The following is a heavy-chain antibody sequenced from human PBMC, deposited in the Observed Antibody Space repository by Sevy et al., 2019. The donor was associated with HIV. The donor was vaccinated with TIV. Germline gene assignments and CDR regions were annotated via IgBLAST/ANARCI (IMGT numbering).Heavy chain of an antibody. CDR2: IKQDGSEK. CDR1: GFTFSSYW. J-gene: IGHJ4*02. V-gene: IGHV3-7*01. Sequence: GGSLRLSCAASGFTFSSYWMSWVRQAPGKGLEWVANIKQDGSEKYYVDSVKGRFTISRDNAKNSLYLQMNSLRAEDTAVYYCARGWPMVYAMADYWGQGTLVTVSS. CDR3: ARGWPMVYAMADY. D-gene: IGHD2-8*01.